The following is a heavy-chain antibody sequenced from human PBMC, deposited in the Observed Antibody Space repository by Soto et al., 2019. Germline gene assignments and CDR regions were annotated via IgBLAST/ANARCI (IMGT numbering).Heavy chain of an antibody. D-gene: IGHD3-22*01. CDR1: GFTCSSYS. CDR2: ISSSSSYI. Sequence: GGSLRLSCAASGFTCSSYSMNWVRQAPGKGLEWVSSISSSSSYIYYADSVKGRFTISRDNAKNSLYLQMNSLRAEDTAVYYCARGTFYYDSSGYYGYWGQGTLVTVSS. CDR3: ARGTFYYDSSGYYGY. V-gene: IGHV3-21*01. J-gene: IGHJ4*02.